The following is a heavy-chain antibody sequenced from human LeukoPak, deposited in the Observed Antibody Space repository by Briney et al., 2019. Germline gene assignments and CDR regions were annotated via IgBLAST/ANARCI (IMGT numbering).Heavy chain of an antibody. J-gene: IGHJ6*02. Sequence: ASVNVSCKASGYTFTSYGISWVRQHPGQGLEWMGWISAYNGNTNYAQKLQGRVTMTTDTSTSTAYMELRSLRSDDTAVYYCERERGYCSSTSCFYYYYGMDVWGQGTTVTVSS. CDR2: ISAYNGNT. CDR3: ERERGYCSSTSCFYYYYGMDV. D-gene: IGHD2-2*01. CDR1: GYTFTSYG. V-gene: IGHV1-18*01.